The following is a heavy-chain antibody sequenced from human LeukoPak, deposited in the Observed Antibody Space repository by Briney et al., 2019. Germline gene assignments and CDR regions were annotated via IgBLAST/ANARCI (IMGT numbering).Heavy chain of an antibody. J-gene: IGHJ4*02. CDR1: GFTFSSYA. D-gene: IGHD3-22*01. CDR3: AKDHETSDSSAHSRIMILGN. V-gene: IGHV3-23*01. Sequence: GGSLRLSCAASGFTFSSYAMSWVRQAPGKGLELVSAISGSGGSTYYGDSVKGRFTISRDNSKNTLYLQVNSLRAEDTAVYYCAKDHETSDSSAHSRIMILGNWGQGTLVTVSS. CDR2: ISGSGGST.